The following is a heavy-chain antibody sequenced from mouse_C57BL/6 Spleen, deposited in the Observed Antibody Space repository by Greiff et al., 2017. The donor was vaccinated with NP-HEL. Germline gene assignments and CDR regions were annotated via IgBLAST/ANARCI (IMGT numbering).Heavy chain of an antibody. J-gene: IGHJ2*01. D-gene: IGHD2-1*01. CDR2: IHPNSGST. V-gene: IGHV1-64*01. CDR1: GYTFPSYW. CDR3: ARREYGNYVLDY. Sequence: QVQLQQPGAELVKPGASVKLSCKASGYTFPSYWMHWVKQRPGQGLEWIGMIHPNSGSTNYNEKFKSKATLTVDKSSSTAYMQLSSLTSEDSAVYYCARREYGNYVLDYWGQGTTLTVSS.